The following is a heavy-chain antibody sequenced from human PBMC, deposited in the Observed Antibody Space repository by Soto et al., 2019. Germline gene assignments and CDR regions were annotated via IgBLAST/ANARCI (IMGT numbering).Heavy chain of an antibody. CDR1: GFTFSSYA. J-gene: IGHJ6*02. Sequence: GGSLRLSCAASGFTFSSYAMHWVRQAPGKGLEWVAVISYDGSNKYYADSVKGRFTISRDNSKNTLYLQMNSLSAEDTAVYYCARDPDSSPDYYGMDVWGQGTTVTVSS. D-gene: IGHD5-18*01. CDR2: ISYDGSNK. V-gene: IGHV3-30-3*01. CDR3: ARDPDSSPDYYGMDV.